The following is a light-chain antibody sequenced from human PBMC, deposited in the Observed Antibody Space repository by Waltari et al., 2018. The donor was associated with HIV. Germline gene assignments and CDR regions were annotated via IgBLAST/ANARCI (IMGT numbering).Light chain of an antibody. V-gene: IGLV3-21*02. J-gene: IGLJ3*02. CDR2: DDN. CDR3: QVWDTTTDQWV. CDR1: NIGSTS. Sequence: SYVLTQPPSVSVDPGETARITCGGTNIGSTSVQWYQQTPGQAPVLVLYDDNDRPSGIPGLFAGASSGNTATLTISRVEAGDEADYYCQVWDTTTDQWVFGGGTELAVL.